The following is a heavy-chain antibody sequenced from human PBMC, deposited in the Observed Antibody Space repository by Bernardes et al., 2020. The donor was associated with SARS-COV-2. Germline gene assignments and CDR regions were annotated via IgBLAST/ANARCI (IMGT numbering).Heavy chain of an antibody. CDR1: GFTFSSFG. J-gene: IGHJ6*02. Sequence: GWSLILSCAASGFTFSSFGIHWVRQAPGKGLEWVALISYDGSHKFYVDSVKGRFTISRDNSKNTVYLEMNSLRGEDTAVYYCAKELRILEWLFNYGMDVWGQGTTVTVSS. V-gene: IGHV3-30*18. CDR3: AKELRILEWLFNYGMDV. CDR2: ISYDGSHK. D-gene: IGHD3-3*01.